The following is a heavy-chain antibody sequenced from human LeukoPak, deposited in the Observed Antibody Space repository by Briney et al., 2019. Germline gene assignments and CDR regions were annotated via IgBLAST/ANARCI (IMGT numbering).Heavy chain of an antibody. CDR1: GFTFSSYA. D-gene: IGHD4-17*01. J-gene: IGHJ4*02. CDR3: ARVGLTATVDY. CDR2: ISGSGGST. Sequence: GGSLRLSCAASGFTFSSYAMSWVRQAPGKGLEWVSAISGSGGSTYYADSVKGRFTISRDNSKNTLYLHMDGLRAEDTAVYYCARVGLTATVDYWGQGTLVTVSS. V-gene: IGHV3-23*01.